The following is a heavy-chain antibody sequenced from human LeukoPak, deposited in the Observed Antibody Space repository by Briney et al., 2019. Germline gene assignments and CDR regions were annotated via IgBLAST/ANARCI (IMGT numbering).Heavy chain of an antibody. V-gene: IGHV4-31*03. Sequence: SETLSLTCTVSGGSISSGGHYWSWIRQHPAKGLEWIGYIYYSGSTYYNPSLKSRVTISVDTSKNQFSLKLSSVTAADTAVYYCARGGWYYYGSGSSPAFDIWGQGTMVTVSS. D-gene: IGHD3-10*01. CDR3: ARGGWYYYGSGSSPAFDI. CDR1: GGSISSGGHY. CDR2: IYYSGST. J-gene: IGHJ3*02.